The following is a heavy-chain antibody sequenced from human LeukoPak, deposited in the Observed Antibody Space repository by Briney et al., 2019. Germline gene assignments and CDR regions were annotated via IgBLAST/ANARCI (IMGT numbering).Heavy chain of an antibody. J-gene: IGHJ5*02. V-gene: IGHV4-59*01. CDR3: ARVLFSNTPENYDASVYFSPDP. D-gene: IGHD3-22*01. CDR1: GGSISNYY. CDR2: LFYSGST. Sequence: PSETLSLTCSVSGGSISNYYWSWIRQPPGKGLEWIGYLFYSGSTNYNPSLKSRVSISVDTSKNQFSLRLSSVTAADTAVYYCARVLFSNTPENYDASVYFSPDPGGQGPLVTVS.